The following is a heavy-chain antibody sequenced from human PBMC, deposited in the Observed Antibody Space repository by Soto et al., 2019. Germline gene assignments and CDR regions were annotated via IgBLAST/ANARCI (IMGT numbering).Heavy chain of an antibody. CDR3: ERGLSFYYDSSGYHHYYYYGMDV. CDR1: GFTFISYG. CDR2: IWYDGSNK. V-gene: IGHV3-33*01. D-gene: IGHD3-22*01. Sequence: GSLRLSCAASGFTFISYGRHWVRQAPGKGLEWVAVIWYDGSNKYYADSVKGRFTISRDNSKNTLYLQMNSLRAEDTAVYYCERGLSFYYDSSGYHHYYYYGMDVWGQGTTVT. J-gene: IGHJ6*02.